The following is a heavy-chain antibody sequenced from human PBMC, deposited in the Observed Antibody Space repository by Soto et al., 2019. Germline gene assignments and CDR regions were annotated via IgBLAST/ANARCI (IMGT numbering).Heavy chain of an antibody. V-gene: IGHV3-43*01. Sequence: GGSLRLSCAASGFRFDEYNIHWVRQAPGKGLEWVSLITWNGANTYYADSVKGRFTISRDGTTKSVSLQMTSLKREDTGLYYCARETLSYGSALDVWGKGTTVTVSS. D-gene: IGHD3-16*01. CDR3: ARETLSYGSALDV. CDR1: GFRFDEYN. J-gene: IGHJ6*04. CDR2: ITWNGANT.